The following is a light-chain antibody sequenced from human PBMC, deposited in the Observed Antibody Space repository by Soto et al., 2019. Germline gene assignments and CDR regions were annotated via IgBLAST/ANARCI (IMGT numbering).Light chain of an antibody. V-gene: IGLV2-14*03. Sequence: QSVLTQPASVTGSPGESITISCPGTNSDIGGYNYVSWYQHHPGKAPKLMIYDVSNRPSGVSDRFSGSKSGNTASLTISGLQPEDEADYYCSSYTRSSTTAFGTGTKVTVL. CDR1: NSDIGGYNY. CDR2: DVS. CDR3: SSYTRSSTTA. J-gene: IGLJ1*01.